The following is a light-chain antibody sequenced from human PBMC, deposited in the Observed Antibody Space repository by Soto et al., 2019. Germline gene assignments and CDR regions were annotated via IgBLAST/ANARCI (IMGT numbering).Light chain of an antibody. V-gene: IGKV3-11*01. Sequence: EIVLTQSPATLSLSPGERATLSCRASQSVSSYLAWYQQKPGQAPRLLIYDASNRATGIPARFSGSGSGTDFTLNLSSLEPEDFAVYYCQQRSNWLITFGQGTRLVL. J-gene: IGKJ5*01. CDR1: QSVSSY. CDR2: DAS. CDR3: QQRSNWLIT.